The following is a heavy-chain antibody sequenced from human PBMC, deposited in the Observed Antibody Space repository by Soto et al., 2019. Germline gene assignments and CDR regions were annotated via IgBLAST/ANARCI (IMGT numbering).Heavy chain of an antibody. CDR3: ARGRYCSGGSCYWYYYYYGMDV. V-gene: IGHV4-34*01. CDR1: GGSFSGYY. D-gene: IGHD2-15*01. CDR2: INHSGST. J-gene: IGHJ6*02. Sequence: SETLSLTCAVYGGSFSGYYWSWIRQPPGKXLEWIGEINHSGSTNYNPSLKSRVTISVDTSKNQFSLKLSSVTAADTAVYYCARGRYCSGGSCYWYYYYYGMDVWGQGTTVTVSS.